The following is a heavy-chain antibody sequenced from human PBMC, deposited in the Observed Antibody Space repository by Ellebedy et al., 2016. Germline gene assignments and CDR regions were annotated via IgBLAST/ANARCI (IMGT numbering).Heavy chain of an antibody. Sequence: SETLSLTCTVSGGSISSYYWSWIRQPPGKGLEWIGYIYYSGSTNYNPSLKSRVTISVDTSKNQFSLKLSSVTAADTAVYYCASHNYYDSSCYLAVGPWFDPWGQGTLVTVSS. CDR2: IYYSGST. V-gene: IGHV4-59*08. J-gene: IGHJ5*02. D-gene: IGHD3-22*01. CDR1: GGSISSYY. CDR3: ASHNYYDSSCYLAVGPWFDP.